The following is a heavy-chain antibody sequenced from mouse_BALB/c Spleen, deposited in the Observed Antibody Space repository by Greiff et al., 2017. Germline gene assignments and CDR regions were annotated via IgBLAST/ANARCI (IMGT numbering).Heavy chain of an antibody. CDR2: INPSNGRT. D-gene: IGHD2-3*01. Sequence: QVQLQQPGAELVKPGASVKLSCKASGYTFTSYWMHWVKQRPGQGLEWIGEINPSNGRTNYNEKFKSKATLTVDKSSSTAYMQLSSLTSEDSAVYFCARLFYDGYYVWYAMEDWGQGTSVTVSP. V-gene: IGHV1S81*02. J-gene: IGHJ4*01. CDR1: GYTFTSYW. CDR3: ARLFYDGYYVWYAMED.